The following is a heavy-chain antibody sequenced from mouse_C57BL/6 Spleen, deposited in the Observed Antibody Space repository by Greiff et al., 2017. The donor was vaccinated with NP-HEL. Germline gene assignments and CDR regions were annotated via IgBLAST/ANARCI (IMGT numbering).Heavy chain of an antibody. CDR3: ARPDYDGWYFDV. Sequence: EVQLQQSGPELVKPGASVKIPCKASGYTFTDYNMDWVKQSHGKSLEWIGDINPNNGGTIYNQKFKGKATLTVDKSSSTAYMELRSLTSEDTAVYYCARPDYDGWYFDVWGTGTTVTVSS. CDR1: GYTFTDYN. V-gene: IGHV1-18*01. CDR2: INPNNGGT. D-gene: IGHD2-4*01. J-gene: IGHJ1*03.